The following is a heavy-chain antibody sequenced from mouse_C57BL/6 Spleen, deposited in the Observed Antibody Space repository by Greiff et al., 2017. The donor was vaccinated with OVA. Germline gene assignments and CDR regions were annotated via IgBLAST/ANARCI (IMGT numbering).Heavy chain of an antibody. CDR1: GYSITSGYY. V-gene: IGHV3-6*01. CDR2: ISYDGSN. CDR3: ARDQGYYYGSSLYYFDY. J-gene: IGHJ2*01. D-gene: IGHD1-1*01. Sequence: EVQLQQSGPGLVKPSQSLSLTCSVTGYSITSGYYWNWIRQFPGNKLEWMGYISYDGSNNYNPSLKNRISITRDTSKNQFFLKLNSVTTEDTATYYCARDQGYYYGSSLYYFDYWGQGTTLTVSS.